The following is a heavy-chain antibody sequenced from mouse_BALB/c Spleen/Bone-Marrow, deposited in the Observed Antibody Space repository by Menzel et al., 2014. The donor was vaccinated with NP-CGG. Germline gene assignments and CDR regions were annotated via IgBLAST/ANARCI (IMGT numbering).Heavy chain of an antibody. D-gene: IGHD2-4*01. V-gene: IGHV5-12*02. J-gene: IGHJ2*01. CDR3: ARHSDYDYCDY. CDR2: ISNGGGST. Sequence: EVKVVESGGGLVQPGGSLKLSCATSGFTFSDYYMYWVRQTPEKRLEWVAYISNGGGSTYYPDTVKGRFTISRDNAKNTLFLQMSRLKSEDTAMYYCARHSDYDYCDYWGQGTTLTVSS. CDR1: GFTFSDYY.